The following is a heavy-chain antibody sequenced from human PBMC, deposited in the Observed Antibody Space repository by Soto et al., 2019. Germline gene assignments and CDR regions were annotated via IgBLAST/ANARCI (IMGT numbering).Heavy chain of an antibody. J-gene: IGHJ5*02. D-gene: IGHD5-12*01. CDR3: TREYSGYVKNRFDP. Sequence: SETLSLTCTVSGGSIRSSSHYWSWIRQHPGKGLEWIGYIYYSGTTYYNPSLKSRLTISIDTSKNQFSLKLTSVTAADTAVYYCTREYSGYVKNRFDPWGQGTLVTVSS. CDR2: IYYSGTT. CDR1: GGSIRSSSHY. V-gene: IGHV4-31*03.